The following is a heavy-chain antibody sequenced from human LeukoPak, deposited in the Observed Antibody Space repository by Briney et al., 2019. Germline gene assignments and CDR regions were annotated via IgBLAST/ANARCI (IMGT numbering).Heavy chain of an antibody. CDR1: GFTFSSYV. CDR3: AREHIAVAGPAPFDY. J-gene: IGHJ4*02. CDR2: ISSNGGST. D-gene: IGHD6-19*01. V-gene: IGHV3-64*01. Sequence: GGSLRLSCAASGFTFSSYVMNWVRQAPGKGLEYVSAISSNGGSTYYANSVKGRFTISRDNSKNTLYLQMGSLRAEDTAVYYCAREHIAVAGPAPFDYWGQGTLVTVSS.